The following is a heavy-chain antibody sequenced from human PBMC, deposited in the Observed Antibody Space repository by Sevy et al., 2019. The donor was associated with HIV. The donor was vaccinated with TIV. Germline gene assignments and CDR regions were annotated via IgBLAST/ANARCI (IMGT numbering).Heavy chain of an antibody. CDR3: ARDCSSTSCLWGLDV. Sequence: GGSLRLSCAASGFTFSNYWMSWVRQAPGKGLEWVANIKRDGSEKYYMASVKGRFTIPRDNAKNSLYLQINSLRAEDTAMYYCARDCSSTSCLWGLDVWGQGTTVTV. D-gene: IGHD2-2*01. V-gene: IGHV3-7*03. J-gene: IGHJ6*02. CDR1: GFTFSNYW. CDR2: IKRDGSEK.